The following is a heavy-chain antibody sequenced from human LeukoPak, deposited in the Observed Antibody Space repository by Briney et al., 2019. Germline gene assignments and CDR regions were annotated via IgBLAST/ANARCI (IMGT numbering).Heavy chain of an antibody. CDR3: ARSIAVAATYYFDY. CDR2: IYYSGST. J-gene: IGHJ4*02. D-gene: IGHD6-19*01. Sequence: PSETLSLTCTVSGGSISSSSYYWGWIRQPPGKGLEWIGSIYYSGSTYYNPSLKSRVTISVDTSKNQFSLKLSSVTAADTAVYYCARSIAVAATYYFDYWGQGTLVTVSS. CDR1: GGSISSSSYY. V-gene: IGHV4-39*07.